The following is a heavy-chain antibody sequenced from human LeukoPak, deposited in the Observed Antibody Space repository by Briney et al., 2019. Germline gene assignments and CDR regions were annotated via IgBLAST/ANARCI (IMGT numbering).Heavy chain of an antibody. CDR1: GFTFSNYG. Sequence: PGGSLRLSCAASGFTFSNYGMHWVRQAPGKGLEWLSVISFDGSAKYYADSVKGRFTISRDNSKNTLYLQMTSLRAEDTAVYYCAKDRVTAAGYYFDYWGQGTLVTVSS. CDR3: AKDRVTAAGYYFDY. V-gene: IGHV3-30*18. CDR2: ISFDGSAK. J-gene: IGHJ4*02. D-gene: IGHD6-13*01.